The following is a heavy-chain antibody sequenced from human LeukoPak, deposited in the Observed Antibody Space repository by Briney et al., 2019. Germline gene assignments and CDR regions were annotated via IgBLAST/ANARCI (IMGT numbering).Heavy chain of an antibody. CDR1: GGSITTYY. J-gene: IGHJ5*02. V-gene: IGHV4-59*01. Sequence: SETLSLTCTVSGGSITTYYWSWIRQPPGKGLEWIGYISYSGSTNSGNTNYNPSLKSRVTISVDRSNNHFSLKLSSVTAADTAVYYCARYGGGDSGPWFDPWGQGTQVTVSS. D-gene: IGHD2-21*02. CDR2: ISYSGSTNSGNT. CDR3: ARYGGGDSGPWFDP.